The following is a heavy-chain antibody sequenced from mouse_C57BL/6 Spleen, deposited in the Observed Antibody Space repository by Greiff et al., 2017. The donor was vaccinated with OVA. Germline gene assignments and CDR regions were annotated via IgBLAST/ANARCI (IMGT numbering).Heavy chain of an antibody. D-gene: IGHD1-1*01. V-gene: IGHV5-4*03. Sequence: EVMLVESGGGLVKPGGSLKLSCAASGFTFSSYAMSWVRQTPEKRLEWVATISDGGSYTYYPDNVKGRFTISRDNAKNNLYLQMSHLKSEDTAMYYCARIGLPYYYGSIYWYFDVWGTGTTVTVSS. J-gene: IGHJ1*03. CDR3: ARIGLPYYYGSIYWYFDV. CDR2: ISDGGSYT. CDR1: GFTFSSYA.